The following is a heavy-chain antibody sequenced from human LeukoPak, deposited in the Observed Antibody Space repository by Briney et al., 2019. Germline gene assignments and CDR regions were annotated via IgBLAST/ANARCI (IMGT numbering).Heavy chain of an antibody. V-gene: IGHV3-66*01. Sequence: GGSLRLSCAASGFAVSSNYMSWVRQAPGKGLEWVSVIYSGGSIYYADSVKGRFTISRDNSKNTLYLQMNSLRAEDTAVYYCARDPHSGSYSIDYWGQGTLVTVSS. D-gene: IGHD1-26*01. J-gene: IGHJ4*02. CDR2: IYSGGSI. CDR3: ARDPHSGSYSIDY. CDR1: GFAVSSNY.